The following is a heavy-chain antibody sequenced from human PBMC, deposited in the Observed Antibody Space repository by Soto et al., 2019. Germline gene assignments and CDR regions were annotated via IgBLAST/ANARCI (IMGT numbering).Heavy chain of an antibody. CDR3: AKLAYYYDSSGYLFDY. CDR2: ISGSGGST. V-gene: IGHV3-23*01. J-gene: IGHJ4*02. D-gene: IGHD3-22*01. CDR1: GFTFSSYA. Sequence: GGSLRLSCAASGFTFSSYAMSWVRQAPGKGLEWVSAISGSGGSTYYADSVKGRFTISRDNSKNTLYLQMNSLRAEDTAVYYCAKLAYYYDSSGYLFDYWGQGTLVTVSS.